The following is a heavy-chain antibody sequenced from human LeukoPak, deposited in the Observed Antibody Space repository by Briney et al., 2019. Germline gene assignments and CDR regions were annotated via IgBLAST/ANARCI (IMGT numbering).Heavy chain of an antibody. CDR1: GFTFRAYW. J-gene: IGHJ4*02. V-gene: IGHV3-7*01. CDR2: IRQDGSER. Sequence: GGSLRLSCAASGFTFRAYWMTWVRQAPGKGLEGVANIRQDGSERFYADSVRGRFTISRDNSKNTLYLQMNSVRAEDTAVYYCARDLRGSSWTAIDYWGQGTLDTVSS. D-gene: IGHD6-13*01. CDR3: ARDLRGSSWTAIDY.